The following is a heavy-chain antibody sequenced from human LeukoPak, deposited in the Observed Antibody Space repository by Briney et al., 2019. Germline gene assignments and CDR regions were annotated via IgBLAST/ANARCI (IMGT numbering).Heavy chain of an antibody. CDR1: GGSISSSSYY. CDR3: ARRLIAAAADLYYFDY. D-gene: IGHD6-13*01. V-gene: IGHV4-39*01. Sequence: SETLSLTCTVSGGSISSSSYYWGWIRQPPGRGLEWIGSIYYSGSTYYNPSLKSRVTISVDTSKNQFSLKLSSVTAADTAVYYCARRLIAAAADLYYFDYWGQGTLVTVSS. CDR2: IYYSGST. J-gene: IGHJ4*02.